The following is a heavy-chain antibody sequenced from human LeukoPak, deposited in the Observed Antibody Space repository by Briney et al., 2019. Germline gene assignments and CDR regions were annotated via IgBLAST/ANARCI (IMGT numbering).Heavy chain of an antibody. CDR1: GFTFSSYW. J-gene: IGHJ6*03. V-gene: IGHV3-74*01. Sequence: GGSLRLSCAVSGFTFSSYWMHWVRQAPGKGLVWVSRINSDGSSTSYADSVKGRFTISRDNAKNSLYLQMNSLRAEDTAVYYCARETVGVYYYYYYMDVWGKGTTVTVSS. D-gene: IGHD3-16*01. CDR3: ARETVGVYYYYYYMDV. CDR2: INSDGSST.